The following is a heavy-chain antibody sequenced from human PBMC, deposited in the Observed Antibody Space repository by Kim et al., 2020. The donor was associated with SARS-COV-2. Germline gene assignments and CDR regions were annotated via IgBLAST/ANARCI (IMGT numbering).Heavy chain of an antibody. CDR1: GFSLSTSGVG. CDR2: IYWDDDK. Sequence: SGPTLVNPTQTLTLTCTFSGFSLSTSGVGVGWIRQPPGKALEWLALIYWDDDKRYSPSLKSRLTITKDTSKNQVVLTMTNMDPVDTATYYCAHSRYCGGDCYSDAFDIWGQGTMVTVSS. J-gene: IGHJ3*02. CDR3: AHSRYCGGDCYSDAFDI. D-gene: IGHD2-21*02. V-gene: IGHV2-5*02.